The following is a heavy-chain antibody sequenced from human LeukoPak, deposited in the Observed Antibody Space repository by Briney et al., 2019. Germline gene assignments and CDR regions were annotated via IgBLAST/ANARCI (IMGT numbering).Heavy chain of an antibody. V-gene: IGHV4-38-2*01. Sequence: SETLSLTXAVSGYSIGSGSYWGCIREPPGKGLERIGSIYHSGSTYYNPSLKSRVTISVDTSKNQFSLKLTSVTAADSAVYYCARGTQQAFDIWGQGTMVTVSS. CDR1: GYSIGSGSY. D-gene: IGHD6-13*01. J-gene: IGHJ3*02. CDR2: IYHSGST. CDR3: ARGTQQAFDI.